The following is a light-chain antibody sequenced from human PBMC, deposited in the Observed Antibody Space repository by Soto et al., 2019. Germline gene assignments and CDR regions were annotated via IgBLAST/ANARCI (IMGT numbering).Light chain of an antibody. J-gene: IGLJ1*01. V-gene: IGLV2-14*01. Sequence: QSALTQPASVSGSPGQSITISCTGTSGDIGSYNRVSWYQQHPGKAAKLIIYEVTDRPSGVSNRFSGSKSGNTASLTISGLQDEDEAEYYCSSYTNINTRACVFGTGTKLTV. CDR1: SGDIGSYNR. CDR3: SSYTNINTRACV. CDR2: EVT.